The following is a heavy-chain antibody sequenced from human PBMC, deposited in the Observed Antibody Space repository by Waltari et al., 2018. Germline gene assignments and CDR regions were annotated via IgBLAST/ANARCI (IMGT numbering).Heavy chain of an antibody. J-gene: IGHJ4*02. CDR3: ATDRPDGS. D-gene: IGHD3-10*01. CDR1: GYTFTDFS. CDR2: VDPEDGET. Sequence: VQLVQSGAEVTKPGATVKISCKVSGYTFTDFSRHWVQQAPGKGLEWMGRVDPEDGETIYAEKCQGRVTITADTSTDTADMELSSLRSEDTAVYYCATDRPDGSWGQGTLVTVSS. V-gene: IGHV1-69-2*01.